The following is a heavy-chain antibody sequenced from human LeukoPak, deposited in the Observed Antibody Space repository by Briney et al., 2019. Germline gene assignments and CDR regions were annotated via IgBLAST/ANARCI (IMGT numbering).Heavy chain of an antibody. V-gene: IGHV3-49*04. CDR2: IRSKAYGGTT. CDR3: IGSFGELTFFDY. J-gene: IGHJ4*02. CDR1: GFTFGDYA. D-gene: IGHD3-10*01. Sequence: GGSLRLSCTTSGFTFGDYAMSWVRQAPGKGLEWVGFIRSKAYGGTTEYAASVKGRFTISRDDSKSIAYLQMNSLKTEDTAVYYCIGSFGELTFFDYWGQGTLVTVSS.